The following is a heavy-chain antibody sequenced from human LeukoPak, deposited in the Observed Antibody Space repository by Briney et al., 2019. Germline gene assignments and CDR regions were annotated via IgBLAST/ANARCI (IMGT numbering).Heavy chain of an antibody. V-gene: IGHV3-53*01. CDR3: ARSRYSSSWFDY. CDR2: IYGGGRT. J-gene: IGHJ4*02. D-gene: IGHD6-13*01. CDR1: GFIVSSNY. Sequence: PGGSLRLSCAASGFIVSSNYMSWVRQAPGKGLEWVSVIYGGGRTYYADSVKGRFTTSRDNSENTLYLQMNSLRAEDTAVYYCARSRYSSSWFDYWGQGTLVTVSS.